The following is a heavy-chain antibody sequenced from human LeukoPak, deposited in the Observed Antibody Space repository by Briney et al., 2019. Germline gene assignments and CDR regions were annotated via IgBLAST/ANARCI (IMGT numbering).Heavy chain of an antibody. V-gene: IGHV3-73*01. J-gene: IGHJ5*02. CDR1: GFTFSGSA. CDR2: IRSKANSYAT. D-gene: IGHD2-8*01. CDR3: TSTPTPVLMVSP. Sequence: GALSLSCAASGFTFSGSAMHWVRPASGKGLEWVGRIRSKANSYATAYAASVKGRFTISRDDSKNTAYLQMNSLKTEDTAVYYCTSTPTPVLMVSPWGQGTLVTVSS.